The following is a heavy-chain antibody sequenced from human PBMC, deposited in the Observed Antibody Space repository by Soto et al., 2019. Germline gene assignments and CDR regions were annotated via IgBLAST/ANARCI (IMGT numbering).Heavy chain of an antibody. CDR1: GFSFSSYG. J-gene: IGHJ4*02. Sequence: QVQLVESGGGVVQPGRSLRLSCAASGFSFSSYGMHWVRQAPGKGLEWVAMISYDGTDEYYADSVKGRFTISRDNSKNAVYLQMSSLRAGDTAVYSCAKQESDWNGHFDYWGQGTLVTVSS. V-gene: IGHV3-30*18. D-gene: IGHD1-1*01. CDR2: ISYDGTDE. CDR3: AKQESDWNGHFDY.